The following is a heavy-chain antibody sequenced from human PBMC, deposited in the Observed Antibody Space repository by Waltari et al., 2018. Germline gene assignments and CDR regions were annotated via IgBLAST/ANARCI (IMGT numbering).Heavy chain of an antibody. CDR2: ISWDSGCT. CDR1: GFTFDDYA. CDR3: AKDIQQWLVPAGPYFDY. V-gene: IGHV3-9*01. D-gene: IGHD6-19*01. Sequence: EVQLVESGGGLVQPGRSLRLSCAASGFTFDDYAMHWVRQAPGKGLEWVSGISWDSGCTGYADSVKGRFTISRDNAKNSLYLQMNSLRAEDTALYYCAKDIQQWLVPAGPYFDYWGQGTLVTVSS. J-gene: IGHJ4*02.